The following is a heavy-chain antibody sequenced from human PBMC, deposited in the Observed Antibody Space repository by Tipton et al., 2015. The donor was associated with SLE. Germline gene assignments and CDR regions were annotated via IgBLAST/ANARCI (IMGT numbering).Heavy chain of an antibody. V-gene: IGHV4-61*02. Sequence: TLSLTCTVSGDSITSGSYYWTWIRQPAGKGLEWIGRIYPFGNTIYNPSLKSRATISIDTSNHQLSLKLTSVTAADTALYYCARGWGIAALLSWFDPWGQGTLVIVSS. J-gene: IGHJ5*02. CDR2: IYPFGNT. CDR3: ARGWGIAALLSWFDP. CDR1: GDSITSGSYY. D-gene: IGHD6-6*01.